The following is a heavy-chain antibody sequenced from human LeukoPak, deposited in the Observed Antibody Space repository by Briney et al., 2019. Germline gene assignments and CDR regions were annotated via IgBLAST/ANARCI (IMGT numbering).Heavy chain of an antibody. Sequence: GGSLGLSCAASGFTFSSYWMSWVRQAPGKGQEWVANIKQDGSEKYYVDSVKGRFTISRDNAKNSLYLQMNSLRAEDTAVYYCARVYYDYVWGSYRHFFDYWGQGTLVTVSS. CDR2: IKQDGSEK. V-gene: IGHV3-7*04. CDR3: ARVYYDYVWGSYRHFFDY. J-gene: IGHJ4*02. CDR1: GFTFSSYW. D-gene: IGHD3-16*02.